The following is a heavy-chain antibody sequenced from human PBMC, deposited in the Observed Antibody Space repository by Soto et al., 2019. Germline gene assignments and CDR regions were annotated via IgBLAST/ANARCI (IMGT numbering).Heavy chain of an antibody. D-gene: IGHD1-26*01. Sequence: SETLSLTCAVSGGSISSSNWWSWVRQPPGKGLEWIGEVYHSGSTNYNPSLKSRVTISVDKSKNQFSLKLSSVTAADTAVYYCARVSGSYYYGMDVWGQGTTVTVSS. CDR3: ARVSGSYYYGMDV. J-gene: IGHJ6*02. CDR2: VYHSGST. CDR1: GGSISSSNW. V-gene: IGHV4-4*02.